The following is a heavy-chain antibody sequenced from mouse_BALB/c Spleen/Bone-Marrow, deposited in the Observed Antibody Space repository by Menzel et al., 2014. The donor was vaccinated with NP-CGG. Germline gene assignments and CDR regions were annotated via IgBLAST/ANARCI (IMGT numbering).Heavy chain of an antibody. D-gene: IGHD2-14*01. J-gene: IGHJ3*01. CDR2: IYPGSGNA. CDR1: GYTFTDYY. V-gene: IGHV1-77*01. CDR3: TRSGVRTFAY. Sequence: VKLQESGAELARPGASVKLSCKASGYTFTDYYINWVKQRTGQGLEWIGEIYPGSGNAYYNEKFKGEATLTADKSSSPAYMQLSSLTSEDSAVYFCTRSGVRTFAYWGQGTLVTVST.